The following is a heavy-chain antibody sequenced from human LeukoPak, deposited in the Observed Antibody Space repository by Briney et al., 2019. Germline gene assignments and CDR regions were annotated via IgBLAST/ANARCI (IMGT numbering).Heavy chain of an antibody. CDR3: AKYTSGTSYRGLDQ. CDR1: GFTFSSYE. V-gene: IGHV3-23*01. CDR2: IIGSAANT. Sequence: PGGCLRLSCAASGFTFSSYEMNWVRQAPGKGLEWVSTIIGSAANTYYADSVKGRFTISRDDSKNTVYLQMNSLRAEDTAVYSCAKYTSGTSYRGLDQWGNGTMVTVSS. J-gene: IGHJ1*01. D-gene: IGHD3-10*01.